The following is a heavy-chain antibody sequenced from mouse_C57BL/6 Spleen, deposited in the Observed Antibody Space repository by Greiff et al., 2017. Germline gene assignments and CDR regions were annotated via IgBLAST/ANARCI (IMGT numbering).Heavy chain of an antibody. CDR2: IDPSDSYT. V-gene: IGHV1-69*01. D-gene: IGHD2-1*01. Sequence: QVHVKQPGAELVMPGASVKLSCKASGYTFTSYWLHWVKQRPGQGLEWIGEIDPSDSYTNYNQKFKGKSTLTVDKSSSPAYRQLSSLTSEDSAVYYCARRIYYGNLYAMDYWGQGTSVTVSS. CDR1: GYTFTSYW. J-gene: IGHJ4*01. CDR3: ARRIYYGNLYAMDY.